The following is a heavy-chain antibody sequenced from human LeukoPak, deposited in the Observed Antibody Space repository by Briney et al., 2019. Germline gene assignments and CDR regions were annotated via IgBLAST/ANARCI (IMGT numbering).Heavy chain of an antibody. J-gene: IGHJ3*02. CDR3: AGVDAAMPDAFDI. CDR2: ISYDGSNK. Sequence: GGSLTLSCAASGFTFANYKMHWVRQAPGKGLEWVAAISYDGSNKYPADSVKGRFTISRDNSKNTLYLQMNSLRADDTAVYYCAGVDAAMPDAFDIWGQGTTVTVSS. D-gene: IGHD5-18*01. CDR1: GFTFANYK. V-gene: IGHV3-30*04.